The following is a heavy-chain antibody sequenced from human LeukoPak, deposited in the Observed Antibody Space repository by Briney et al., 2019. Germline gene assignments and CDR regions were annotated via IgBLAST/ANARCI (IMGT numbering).Heavy chain of an antibody. V-gene: IGHV3-15*01. J-gene: IGHJ3*01. CDR3: TTWDGVD. D-gene: IGHD1-26*01. Sequence: PGGSLRLSCAASGFTFSNAWMSWVRQAPGKGLEWVGHIKSKTDGGTTDCAAPVKGRFTISRDDSKNTLYLQMNSPKTEDTAVYYCTTWDGVDWGQGTMVTVSS. CDR1: GFTFSNAW. CDR2: IKSKTDGGTT.